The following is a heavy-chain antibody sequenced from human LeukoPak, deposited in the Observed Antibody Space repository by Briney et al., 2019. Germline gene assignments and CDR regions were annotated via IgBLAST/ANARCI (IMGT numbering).Heavy chain of an antibody. J-gene: IGHJ4*02. CDR1: GFTFSSYS. CDR2: ISSSSSYI. D-gene: IGHD3-22*01. CDR3: ARGLSSGSYYYDSSGYAYYFDY. V-gene: IGHV3-21*01. Sequence: PGGSLRLSCAASGFTFSSYSMNWVRQAPGKGLEWVSSISSSSSYIYYADSVKGRFTISRDNAKNSLYLQMNSLRAEDTAVYYCARGLSSGSYYYDSSGYAYYFDYWGQGTLVTVSS.